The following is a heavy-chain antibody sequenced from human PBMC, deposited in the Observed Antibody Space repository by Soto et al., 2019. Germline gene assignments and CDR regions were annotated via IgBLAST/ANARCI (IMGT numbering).Heavy chain of an antibody. V-gene: IGHV3-30-3*01. D-gene: IGHD3-16*01. CDR1: GFTFSSYA. J-gene: IGHJ4*02. CDR3: ARDPRFMITFGGVIGYFDY. CDR2: ISYDGSNK. Sequence: PGGSLRLSCAASGFTFSSYAMHWVRQAPGKGLEWVAVISYDGSNKYYADSVKGRFTISRDNSKNTLYLQMNSLRAEDTAVYYCARDPRFMITFGGVIGYFDYWGQGTLVTVSS.